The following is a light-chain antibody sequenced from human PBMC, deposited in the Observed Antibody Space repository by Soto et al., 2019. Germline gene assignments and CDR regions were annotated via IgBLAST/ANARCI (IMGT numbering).Light chain of an antibody. V-gene: IGKV3-20*01. CDR2: GAS. CDR1: QSVSNNF. J-gene: IGKJ1*01. Sequence: EIVLTQSPGTLSLSPGERAALSCRASQSVSNNFLAWYQRKPGQAPRLLIYGASYRATDIPYRFSGSGSGTDFTLTITRLEPDDFAVYYCQQYGSSPPTFGQGTKVEVK. CDR3: QQYGSSPPT.